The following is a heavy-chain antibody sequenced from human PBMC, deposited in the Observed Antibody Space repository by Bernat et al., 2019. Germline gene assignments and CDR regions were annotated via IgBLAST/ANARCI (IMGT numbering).Heavy chain of an antibody. V-gene: IGHV3-30-3*01. CDR2: ISYDGSNK. Sequence: QVQLVESGGGVVQPGRSLRLSCAASGFTFSSYAMHWVRQAPGKGLEWVAVISYDGSNKYYADSVKGRFTISRDNSKNTLYLQMNSLRAEDTAVYYCARDPITYCSSTSCYGYYGMDVWGQGTTVTVSS. D-gene: IGHD2-2*01. CDR1: GFTFSSYA. CDR3: ARDPITYCSSTSCYGYYGMDV. J-gene: IGHJ6*02.